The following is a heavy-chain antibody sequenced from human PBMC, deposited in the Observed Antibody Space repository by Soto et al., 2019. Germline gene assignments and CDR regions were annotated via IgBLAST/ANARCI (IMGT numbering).Heavy chain of an antibody. D-gene: IGHD2-2*01. Sequence: KPSETLSLTCTVSGGSISSSIYYWGWIRQPPGKGLEWIGSIYYSGSTYYNPSLKSRVTISVDTSKNQFSLKLGSVTAADTAVYYCARSDIVVVPATFDPWGQGTLVTVSS. CDR2: IYYSGST. CDR1: GGSISSSIYY. V-gene: IGHV4-39*01. CDR3: ARSDIVVVPATFDP. J-gene: IGHJ5*02.